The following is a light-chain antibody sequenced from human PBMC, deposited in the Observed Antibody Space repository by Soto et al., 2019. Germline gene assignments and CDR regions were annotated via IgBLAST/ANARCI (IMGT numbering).Light chain of an antibody. CDR1: QGINKF. J-gene: IGKJ2*01. CDR2: GAS. Sequence: IQLTQSPSSLSASVGDRVTITCRASQGINKFLAWYQQKPGKAPQLLIYGASTLQSGVPSRFSGSGSGTDFNLTISSLQPEYLATYYCKQLTNFRFTVGQGTKLDIK. CDR3: KQLTNFRFT. V-gene: IGKV1-9*01.